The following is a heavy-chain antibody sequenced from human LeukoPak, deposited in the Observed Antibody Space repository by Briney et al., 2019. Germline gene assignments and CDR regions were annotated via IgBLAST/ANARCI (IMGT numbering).Heavy chain of an antibody. CDR1: GGSISSSSYY. V-gene: IGHV4-39*01. CDR3: ARHKYYYDSSGYYYVPSPFDY. D-gene: IGHD3-22*01. Sequence: SETLSLTCTVSGGSISSSSYYWGWIRQPPGKGLEWIGSIYYSGSTYYNPSLKSRVTISVDTSKNQYSLKLSSVTAADTAVYYCARHKYYYDSSGYYYVPSPFDYWGQGTLVTLSS. J-gene: IGHJ4*02. CDR2: IYYSGST.